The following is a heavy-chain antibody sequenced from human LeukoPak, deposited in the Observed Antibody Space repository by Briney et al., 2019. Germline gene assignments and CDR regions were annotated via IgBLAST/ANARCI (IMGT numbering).Heavy chain of an antibody. J-gene: IGHJ4*02. D-gene: IGHD3-16*01. CDR3: AREGLGELTLDC. CDR2: ISTDNGDT. CDR1: GYTFTTYG. Sequence: ASVKVSCKASGYTFTTYGITWVREAPGQGLEWMGWISTDNGDTNYAQKLQGRVTMTTDTSTSTAYMELRSLRSDDTAVYYCAREGLGELTLDCWGQGTLVTVSS. V-gene: IGHV1-18*01.